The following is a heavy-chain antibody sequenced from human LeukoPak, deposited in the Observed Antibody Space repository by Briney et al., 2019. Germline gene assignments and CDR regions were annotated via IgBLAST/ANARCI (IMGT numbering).Heavy chain of an antibody. CDR1: GFTFSSYA. J-gene: IGHJ4*02. D-gene: IGHD3-22*01. CDR3: ARVPQASITMIVVVADY. CDR2: ISYDGSNK. V-gene: IGHV3-30-3*01. Sequence: PGESLRLSCAASGFTFSSYAMHWVRQAPGKGLEWVAVISYDGSNKYYADSVKGRFTISRDNSKNTLYLQMNSLRAEDTAVYYCARVPQASITMIVVVADYWGQGTLVTVSS.